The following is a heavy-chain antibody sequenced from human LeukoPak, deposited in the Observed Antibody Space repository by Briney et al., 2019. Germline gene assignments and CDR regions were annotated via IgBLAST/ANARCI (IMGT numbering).Heavy chain of an antibody. J-gene: IGHJ5*02. D-gene: IGHD2-2*01. CDR3: ARPARYCSSTSCLRSGNWFDP. CDR2: IYTSGST. CDR1: GGSISSGSYY. Sequence: PSETLSLTCTVSGGSISSGSYYWSWIRQPAGKGLEWIGRIYTSGSTNYNPSLKSRVTISVDTSKNQFSLKLSSVTAADTAVYYCARPARYCSSTSCLRSGNWFDPWGQGTLVTVSS. V-gene: IGHV4-61*02.